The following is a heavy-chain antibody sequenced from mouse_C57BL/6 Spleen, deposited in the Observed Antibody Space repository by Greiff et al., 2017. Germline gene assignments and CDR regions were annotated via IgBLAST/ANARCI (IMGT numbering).Heavy chain of an antibody. D-gene: IGHD1-1*01. CDR2: INPNNGGT. J-gene: IGHJ2*01. CDR3: ASGSSYEYYFDY. Sequence: EVQLQQSGPELVKPGASVKISCKASGYTFTDYYMNWVKQSHGKSLEWIGDINPNNGGTSYNQKFKGKDTLTVDKSSSTAYMELRSLTSEDSAVYYCASGSSYEYYFDYWGQGTTLTVSS. V-gene: IGHV1-26*01. CDR1: GYTFTDYY.